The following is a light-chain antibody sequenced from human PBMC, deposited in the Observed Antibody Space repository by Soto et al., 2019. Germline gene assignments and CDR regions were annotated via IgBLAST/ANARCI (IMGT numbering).Light chain of an antibody. CDR1: QSVGSY. V-gene: IGKV3-11*02. CDR2: DAS. Sequence: EIVVTQSPATLSLSPGERATLSCRTSQSVGSYLAWYQKKPGKAPRLLIYDASNRATGIPARFSGSGSGRRFTLTINNPETEDFAVYFCQQRRTWPPLSFGGGTQVEIK. J-gene: IGKJ4*01. CDR3: QQRRTWPPLS.